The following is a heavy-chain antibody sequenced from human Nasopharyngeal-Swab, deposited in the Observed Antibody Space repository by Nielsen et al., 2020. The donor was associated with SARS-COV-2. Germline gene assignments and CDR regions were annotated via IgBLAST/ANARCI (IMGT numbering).Heavy chain of an antibody. D-gene: IGHD1-26*01. CDR2: IYHSGST. J-gene: IGHJ6*02. CDR1: GGSISSSNW. V-gene: IGHV4-4*02. CDR3: ARGRELFNYYYYGMDV. Sequence: SETLSLTCAVSGGSISSSNWWSWVRQPPGKGLEWIGEIYHSGSTNYNPSLKSRVTISVDKSKNQFSLKLSSVTAADTAVYYCARGRELFNYYYYGMDVWGQGTTVTVSS.